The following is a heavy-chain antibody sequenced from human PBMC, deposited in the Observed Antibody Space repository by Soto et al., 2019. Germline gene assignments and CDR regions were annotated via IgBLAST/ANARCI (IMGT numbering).Heavy chain of an antibody. CDR1: GGSISSSSYY. J-gene: IGHJ5*02. CDR2: IYYSGST. Sequence: PSETLSLTCTVSGGSISSSSYYWGWIRQPPGKGLEWIGSIYYSGSTYYNPSLKSRVTISVDTSKNQFSLKLSSVTAADTAVYYCARRLRQLVRGVVWFDPWGQGTLVTVSS. D-gene: IGHD6-13*01. CDR3: ARRLRQLVRGVVWFDP. V-gene: IGHV4-39*01.